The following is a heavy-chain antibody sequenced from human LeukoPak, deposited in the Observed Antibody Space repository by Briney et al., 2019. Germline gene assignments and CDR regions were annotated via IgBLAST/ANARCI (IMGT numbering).Heavy chain of an antibody. CDR2: IYYSGST. Sequence: SQTLSLTCTVSGGSISSGDYYWSWIRQPPGKVLEWVGYIYYSGSTYYNPSLKSRVTISVDTSKNQFSLKLSSVTAADTAVYYCARARYDFWSNYYYGMDVWGQGTTVTVSS. D-gene: IGHD3-3*01. V-gene: IGHV4-30-4*01. J-gene: IGHJ6*02. CDR3: ARARYDFWSNYYYGMDV. CDR1: GGSISSGDYY.